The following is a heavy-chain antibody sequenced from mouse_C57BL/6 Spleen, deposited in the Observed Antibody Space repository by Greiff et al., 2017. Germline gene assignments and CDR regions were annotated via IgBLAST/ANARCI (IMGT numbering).Heavy chain of an antibody. CDR3: TRDGGTGYFDY. CDR2: ISSGGDYI. V-gene: IGHV5-9-1*02. Sequence: EVQLKESGEGLVKPGGSLKLSCAASGFTFSSYAMSWVRQTPEKRLEWVAYISSGGDYIYYADTVKGRFTISRDNARNTLYLQMSSLKSEDTAMYYCTRDGGTGYFDYWGQGTTLTVSS. CDR1: GFTFSSYA. D-gene: IGHD2-3*01. J-gene: IGHJ2*01.